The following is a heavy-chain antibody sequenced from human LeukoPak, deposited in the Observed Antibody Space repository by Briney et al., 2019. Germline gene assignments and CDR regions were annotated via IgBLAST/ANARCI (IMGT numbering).Heavy chain of an antibody. CDR1: GGSISSYY. J-gene: IGHJ6*03. Sequence: SETLSLTCTVSGGSISSYYWSWIRQPPGKGLEWIGYIYTCGSTNYNPSLKSRVTISVDTSKNQFSLKLSSVTAADTAVYYCATHCSGGSCPRDYYYYMDVWGKGTTVTVSS. CDR2: IYTCGST. V-gene: IGHV4-4*09. CDR3: ATHCSGGSCPRDYYYYMDV. D-gene: IGHD2-15*01.